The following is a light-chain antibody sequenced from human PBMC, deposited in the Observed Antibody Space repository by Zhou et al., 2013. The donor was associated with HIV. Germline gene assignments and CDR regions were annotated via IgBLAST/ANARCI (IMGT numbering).Light chain of an antibody. V-gene: IGKV1-33*01. CDR1: QDISNY. Sequence: DIQMTQSPSSLSASVGDRVTITCQASQDISNYLNWYQQKPGKAPKLLIYDASNLETGVPSRFSGSGSGTDFTFTISSLQPEDFATYYCQQYYSYPRTFGQGTRWK. J-gene: IGKJ1*01. CDR3: QQYYSYPRT. CDR2: DAS.